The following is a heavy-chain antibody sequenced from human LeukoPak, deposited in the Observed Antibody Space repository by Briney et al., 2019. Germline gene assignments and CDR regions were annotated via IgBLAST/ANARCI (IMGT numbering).Heavy chain of an antibody. CDR3: ARGRRFDFWSGYSMPVSPPALGGQYNWFDP. V-gene: IGHV1-69*02. Sequence: SVKVSCKASGGTFSSYTISWVRQAPGQGLEWMGRIIPILGIANYAQKFQGRVTITADKSTSTAYMELRSLRSEDTAVYYCARGRRFDFWSGYSMPVSPPALGGQYNWFDPWGRGTLVTVSS. D-gene: IGHD3-3*01. CDR1: GGTFSSYT. CDR2: IIPILGIA. J-gene: IGHJ5*02.